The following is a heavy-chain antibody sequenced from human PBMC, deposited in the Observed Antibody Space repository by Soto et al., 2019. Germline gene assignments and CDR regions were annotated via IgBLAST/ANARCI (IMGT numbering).Heavy chain of an antibody. CDR2: ISYDGSNK. V-gene: IGHV3-30*18. CDR3: AKGGVVVVAASPSDFDY. J-gene: IGHJ4*02. Sequence: GRSLRLSCAASGFTFSSYGMHWVRQAPGKGLEWVAVISYDGSNKYYADSVKGRFTISRDNSKNTLYLQMNSLRAEDTAVYYCAKGGVVVVAASPSDFDYWGQGTLVTVSS. CDR1: GFTFSSYG. D-gene: IGHD2-15*01.